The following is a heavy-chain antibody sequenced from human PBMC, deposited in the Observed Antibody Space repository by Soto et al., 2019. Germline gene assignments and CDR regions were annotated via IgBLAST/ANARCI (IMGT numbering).Heavy chain of an antibody. D-gene: IGHD3-10*01. CDR2: IYWDDDK. V-gene: IGHV2-5*02. CDR3: AHRKVVPIYYGSGSFDY. Sequence: QITLKESGPTLVKPTQTLTLTCTFSGFSLSTSEVGVGWIRQPPGKALEWLALIYWDDDKRYSPSLKNRLTITKDTSKHQVVLTMTNMDPVDTATYYCAHRKVVPIYYGSGSFDYWGQGTLVTVSS. CDR1: GFSLSTSEVG. J-gene: IGHJ4*02.